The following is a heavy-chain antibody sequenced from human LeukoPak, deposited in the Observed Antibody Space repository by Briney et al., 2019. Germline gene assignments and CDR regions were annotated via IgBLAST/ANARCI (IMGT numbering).Heavy chain of an antibody. CDR2: IKQDGSEE. Sequence: GGSLRLSCAASGFTFSSYWMSWVRQAPGKGLEWVANIKQDGSEEYYVDSVKGRFTISRDNAKNSLYLQMNSLRAEDTAVYYCARDDSSGYFDYWGQGTLVTVSS. CDR1: GFTFSSYW. V-gene: IGHV3-7*01. D-gene: IGHD3-22*01. CDR3: ARDDSSGYFDY. J-gene: IGHJ4*02.